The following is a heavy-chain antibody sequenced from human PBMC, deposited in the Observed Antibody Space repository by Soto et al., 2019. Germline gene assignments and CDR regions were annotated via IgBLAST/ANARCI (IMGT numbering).Heavy chain of an antibody. Sequence: EVQLLESGGGLVQPGGSLRLSCAASGFTFSSYAMSWVRQAPGKGLEWVSAISGSGGSTYYADSVKGRFTISRDNSKNTLYLQMNSLRAEDTAVYYCAKVAVRGVIEADGYYYYGMDVWGQGTTVTVSS. CDR3: AKVAVRGVIEADGYYYYGMDV. V-gene: IGHV3-23*01. CDR1: GFTFSSYA. J-gene: IGHJ6*02. D-gene: IGHD3-10*01. CDR2: ISGSGGST.